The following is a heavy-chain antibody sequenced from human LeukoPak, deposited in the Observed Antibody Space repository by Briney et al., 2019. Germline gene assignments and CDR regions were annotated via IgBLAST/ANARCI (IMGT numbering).Heavy chain of an antibody. CDR3: ARDRVEWELLPDGP. CDR2: ISYDGSNK. D-gene: IGHD1-26*01. V-gene: IGHV3-30-3*01. J-gene: IGHJ5*02. Sequence: PGGSLRLSCAASGFTVSGNYMSWVRRAPGKGLEWVAVISYDGSNKYYADSVKGRFTISRDNSKNTLYLQMNSLRAEDTAVYYCARDRVEWELLPDGPWGQGTLVTVSS. CDR1: GFTVSGNY.